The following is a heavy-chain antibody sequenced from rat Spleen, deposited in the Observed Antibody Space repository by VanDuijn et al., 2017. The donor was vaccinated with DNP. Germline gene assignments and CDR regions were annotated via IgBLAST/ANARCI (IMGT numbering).Heavy chain of an antibody. CDR2: ISYDGGST. D-gene: IGHD4-3*01. J-gene: IGHJ1*01. CDR3: TTAGGPYWYFDF. Sequence: EVQLVESGGGLVQPGRSLKLSCAASGFTFSNYDMAWVRQAPTKGLEWVASISYDGGSTYYRDSVKGRFTISRDNAKSSLYLQMDSLRSEDTATYYCTTAGGPYWYFDFWGAGTMVTVSS. CDR1: GFTFSNYD. V-gene: IGHV5-20*01.